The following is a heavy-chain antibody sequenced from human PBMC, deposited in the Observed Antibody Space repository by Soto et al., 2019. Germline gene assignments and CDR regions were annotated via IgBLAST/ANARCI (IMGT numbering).Heavy chain of an antibody. CDR2: INADGSS. Sequence: EVQLVETGGDLIQPGGSLRLSCAASGFSVSINYMSWVRQAPGKGLEWVSIINADGSSYYADSVKGGVTTSRDNSKNTVDLQMTSLRAEDTAVYYCASIAVAEGFDPWGQGTLVTVSS. CDR1: GFSVSINY. CDR3: ASIAVAEGFDP. J-gene: IGHJ5*02. D-gene: IGHD6-19*01. V-gene: IGHV3-53*02.